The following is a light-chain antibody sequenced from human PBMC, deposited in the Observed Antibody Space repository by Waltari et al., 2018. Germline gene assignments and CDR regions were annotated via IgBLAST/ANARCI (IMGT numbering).Light chain of an antibody. V-gene: IGKV1-5*03. CDR1: QSISKW. J-gene: IGKJ4*01. CDR3: QQYNSYSLLS. CDR2: KAS. Sequence: DIQMTQSPSTLSASVGDRVIFSCRASQSISKWLAWYQQKPGEAPKLLIYKASTLESGVPSRVSGSGSGTEFTLTISSLQPEDFATYYCQQYNSYSLLSFGGGTKVEIK.